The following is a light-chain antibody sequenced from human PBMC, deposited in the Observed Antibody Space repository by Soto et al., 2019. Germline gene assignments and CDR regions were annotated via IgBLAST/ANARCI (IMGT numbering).Light chain of an antibody. CDR1: QTINKN. J-gene: IGKJ2*01. CDR2: DAS. V-gene: IGKV1-39*01. Sequence: DIQMTQSPTSLSASVGDRVTITCRASQTINKNLNWYRHKLGKAPELLIYDASDSQAGVPSRFSGSGSGTDFTLIISGLQPEDFATYYCQQSYNSPYTFGQGTKVDTK. CDR3: QQSYNSPYT.